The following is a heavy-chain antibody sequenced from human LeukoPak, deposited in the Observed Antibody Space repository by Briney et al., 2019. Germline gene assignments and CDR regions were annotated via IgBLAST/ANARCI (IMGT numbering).Heavy chain of an antibody. V-gene: IGHV3-23*01. CDR3: ATYRQVLLPFES. CDR2: IGGSGGTT. J-gene: IGHJ4*02. CDR1: GFTFSSYG. Sequence: PGGSLRLSCAASGFTFSSYGMSWVRQAPGRGLEWVSTIGGSGGTTYYADSVKGLFTISRDNSKNTLYLQMHSLRAEDTAVYYCATYRQVLLPFESWGQGTLVTVSS. D-gene: IGHD2-8*02.